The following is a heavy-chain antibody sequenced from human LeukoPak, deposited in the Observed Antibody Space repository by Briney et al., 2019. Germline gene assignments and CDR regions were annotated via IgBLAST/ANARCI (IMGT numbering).Heavy chain of an antibody. Sequence: SETLSLTCNVSGGSMNNIYYWGWIRQPPGKGLEWIGEINHSGSTNYNPSLKSRVTISVDTSKNQFSLRLNSLTAADTAVYYCARVGLAISTHLDYWGQGTLVTVSS. CDR1: GGSMNNIYY. D-gene: IGHD2-2*01. V-gene: IGHV4-34*01. J-gene: IGHJ4*02. CDR3: ARVGLAISTHLDY. CDR2: INHSGST.